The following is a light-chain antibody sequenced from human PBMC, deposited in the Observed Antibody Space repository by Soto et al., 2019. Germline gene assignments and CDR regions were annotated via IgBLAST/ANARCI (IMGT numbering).Light chain of an antibody. CDR2: NNN. CDR1: SSNIGPNA. CDR3: AAWDDSLNGLV. J-gene: IGLJ1*01. V-gene: IGLV1-44*01. Sequence: QSVLTQPPSASGTPGQKVTRSCSGSSSNIGPNAVNWYQQLPGTAPKLLLYNNNQRPSGVSDRFSGSKSGTSASLAISGLQSDDEADYHCAAWDDSLNGLVFGTGTKLTVL.